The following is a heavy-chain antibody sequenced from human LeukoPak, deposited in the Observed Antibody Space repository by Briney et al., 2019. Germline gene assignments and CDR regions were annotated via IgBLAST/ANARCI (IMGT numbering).Heavy chain of an antibody. CDR2: INPNSGGT. Sequence: ASVKVSCKASGYTFTGYYMHWVRQAPGQGLEWMGRINPNSGGTNYAQKYQGRVTMTRDTSISTAYMELSRLRSDDTAVYYCARDGRGYYDSSGYYCYFDYWGQGTLVTVSS. CDR3: ARDGRGYYDSSGYYCYFDY. J-gene: IGHJ4*02. CDR1: GYTFTGYY. D-gene: IGHD3-22*01. V-gene: IGHV1-2*06.